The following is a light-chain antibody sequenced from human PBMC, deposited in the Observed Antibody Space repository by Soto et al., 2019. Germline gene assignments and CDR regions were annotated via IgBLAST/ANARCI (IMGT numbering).Light chain of an antibody. CDR1: SINIGNYDF. CDR3: SSYTTSTSFIL. CDR2: EVS. Sequence: QSVLTQPASVSGSLGKSIPIPCTGTSINIGNYDFVSWYQQVPGTAPKAMIYEVSSRPSGVSNRFSGSKSGNTASLTISGLQAEDEAYYYCSSYTTSTSFILFGGGTKLTVL. J-gene: IGLJ2*01. V-gene: IGLV2-14*01.